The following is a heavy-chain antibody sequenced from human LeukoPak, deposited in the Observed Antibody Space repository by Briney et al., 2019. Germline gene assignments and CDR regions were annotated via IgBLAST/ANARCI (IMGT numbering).Heavy chain of an antibody. CDR3: ARGLSDYDSSGYYYVGSYYFDY. J-gene: IGHJ4*02. CDR2: INHSGST. CDR1: GGSFSGYY. V-gene: IGHV4-34*01. Sequence: SETLSLTCAVYGGSFSGYYWSWIRQPPGKGLEWIGEINHSGSTNYNPSLKSRVTISVGTSKNQFSLKLSSVTAADTAVYYCARGLSDYDSSGYYYVGSYYFDYWGQGTLVTVSS. D-gene: IGHD3-22*01.